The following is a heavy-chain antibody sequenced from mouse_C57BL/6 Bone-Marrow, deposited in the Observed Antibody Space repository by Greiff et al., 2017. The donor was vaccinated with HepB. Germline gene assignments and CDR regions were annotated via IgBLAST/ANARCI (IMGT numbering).Heavy chain of an antibody. V-gene: IGHV3-6*01. D-gene: IGHD1-1*01. CDR1: GYSITSGYY. Sequence: DVQLQESGPGLVKPSQSLSLTCSVTGYSITSGYYWNWIRQFPGNKLEWMGYISYDGSNKYNPSLKNRISITRDTSKNQFFLKLNSVTTEDTATYYCAREGSSFYYYAMDYWGQGTSVTVSS. CDR2: ISYDGSN. CDR3: AREGSSFYYYAMDY. J-gene: IGHJ4*01.